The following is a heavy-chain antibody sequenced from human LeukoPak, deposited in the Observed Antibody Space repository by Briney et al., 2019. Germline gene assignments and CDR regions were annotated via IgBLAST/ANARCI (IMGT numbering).Heavy chain of an antibody. V-gene: IGHV4-59*01. CDR2: ISYSGTT. Sequence: PSETLSHTCTVSGGAISSYYWSWIRQPPGKGLEWIGYISYSGTTNYNPSLRIRVTISVDSSKNQFSLKLSSATAADTAVYYCARSRPAAYMYYFDYWGQGTQVTVSS. J-gene: IGHJ4*02. CDR1: GGAISSYY. CDR3: ARSRPAAYMYYFDY. D-gene: IGHD2-2*01.